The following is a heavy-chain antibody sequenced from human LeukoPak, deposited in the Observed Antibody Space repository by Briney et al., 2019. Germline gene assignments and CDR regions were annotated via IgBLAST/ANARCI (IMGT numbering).Heavy chain of an antibody. CDR2: ISYDGSNK. J-gene: IGHJ6*02. Sequence: GGSLRLSCAASGFTFSSHAMHWVRQAPGKGLEWVAVISYDGSNKYYADSVKGRFTISRDNSKNTLYLQMNSLRAEDTAVYYCARTIVSSSWYPLGYYGMDVWGQGTTVTVSS. CDR3: ARTIVSSSWYPLGYYGMDV. CDR1: GFTFSSHA. V-gene: IGHV3-30-3*01. D-gene: IGHD6-13*01.